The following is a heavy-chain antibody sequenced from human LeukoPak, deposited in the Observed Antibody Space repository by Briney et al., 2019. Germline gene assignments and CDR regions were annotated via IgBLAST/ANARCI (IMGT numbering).Heavy chain of an antibody. CDR2: IKQDGSEK. CDR3: ARESNVLLWFGELPGCFDY. D-gene: IGHD3-10*01. J-gene: IGHJ4*02. V-gene: IGHV3-7*01. CDR1: GFTFSSYW. Sequence: GGSLRLSCAASGFTFSSYWMSWVRQAPGKGLEWVANIKQDGSEKYYVDSVKGRFTISRDNAKNSLYLQMNSLRAEDTAVYYCARESNVLLWFGELPGCFDYWGQGTLVTVSS.